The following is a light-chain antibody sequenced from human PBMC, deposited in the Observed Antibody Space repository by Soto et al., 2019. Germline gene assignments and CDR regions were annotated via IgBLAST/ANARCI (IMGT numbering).Light chain of an antibody. Sequence: DIVMTQSPEYLAVSLGERATINYKSSQSGLSSSNNKNYLAWYQQKPGQPPNLLISWSSTRDSGVPDRFSGSGCGTEFTLTISSLQAEDVAVYYCQQYYSTPYTFGQGTKLEI. CDR1: QSGLSSSNNKNY. J-gene: IGKJ2*01. CDR2: WSS. V-gene: IGKV4-1*01. CDR3: QQYYSTPYT.